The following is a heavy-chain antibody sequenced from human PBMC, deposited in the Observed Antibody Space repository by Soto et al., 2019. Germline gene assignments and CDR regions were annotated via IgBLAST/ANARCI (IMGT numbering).Heavy chain of an antibody. D-gene: IGHD3-10*01. CDR1: GFTFSSYC. V-gene: IGHV3-21*01. J-gene: IGHJ4*02. CDR3: ARDHYGSGNYYFDY. CDR2: ISSSSSYM. Sequence: RSLRLSCAAAGFTFSSYCMSWVRQAPGKGLEWVSFISSSSSYMNYADSVKGRFTTSRDNAKNSLYLHMNSLRAEDTAVYYCARDHYGSGNYYFDYWGQGTLVTRLL.